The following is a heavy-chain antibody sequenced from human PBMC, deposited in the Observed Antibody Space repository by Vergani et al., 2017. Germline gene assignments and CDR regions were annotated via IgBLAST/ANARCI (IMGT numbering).Heavy chain of an antibody. CDR3: ARHADYSSSWYGNWFDP. V-gene: IGHV4-39*01. CDR1: GGSISSSSYY. J-gene: IGHJ5*02. D-gene: IGHD6-13*01. Sequence: QLQLQESGPGLVKPSETLSLTCTVSGGSISSSSYYWGWIRQPPGKGPEWIGSIYYSGSTYYNPSLKSRVTISVDTSKNQFSLKLSSVPAADTAVYYCARHADYSSSWYGNWFDPWGQGTLVTVSS. CDR2: IYYSGST.